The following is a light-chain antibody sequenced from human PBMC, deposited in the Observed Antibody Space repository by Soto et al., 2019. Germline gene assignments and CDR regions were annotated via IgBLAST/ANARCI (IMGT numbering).Light chain of an antibody. CDR3: QQDYNLPVT. CDR1: QSVSSSY. Sequence: EIVLTQSPGTLSLSPGERATLSCRASQSVSSSYLAWYQQQPGQAPRLLIYGASTRATGIPARFSGSGSGTDFTLTISSLQPEDFAVYYCQQDYNLPVTFGQGTKVDIK. CDR2: GAS. J-gene: IGKJ1*01. V-gene: IGKV3D-7*01.